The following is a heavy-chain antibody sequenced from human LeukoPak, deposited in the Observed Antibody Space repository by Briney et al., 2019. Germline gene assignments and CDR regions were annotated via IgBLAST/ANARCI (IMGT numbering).Heavy chain of an antibody. CDR1: GFTFDDYA. Sequence: GGSLRLSCAASGFTFDDYAMHWVRQAPGKGLEWVSGISWNRGSIAYADSVKGRFSISRDNAKNSLYLQMNSLRAEDMALYYCAKDISPDFWSGRGAFDIWGQGTMVTVSS. CDR3: AKDISPDFWSGRGAFDI. D-gene: IGHD3-3*01. V-gene: IGHV3-9*03. CDR2: ISWNRGSI. J-gene: IGHJ3*02.